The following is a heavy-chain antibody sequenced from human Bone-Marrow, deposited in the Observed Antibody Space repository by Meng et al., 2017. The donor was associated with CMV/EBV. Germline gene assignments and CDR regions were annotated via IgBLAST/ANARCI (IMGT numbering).Heavy chain of an antibody. D-gene: IGHD1-26*01. J-gene: IGHJ4*02. CDR1: GFTFDDYA. CDR2: ISWNSGSI. Sequence: SLKISCAASGFTFDDYAMHWVRQAPGKGLEWVSGISWNSGSIGYADSVKGRFTISRDNAKNSLYLQMNSLRAEDTALYYCAKEGKLVGSPADYWGQGTLVTVSS. V-gene: IGHV3-9*01. CDR3: AKEGKLVGSPADY.